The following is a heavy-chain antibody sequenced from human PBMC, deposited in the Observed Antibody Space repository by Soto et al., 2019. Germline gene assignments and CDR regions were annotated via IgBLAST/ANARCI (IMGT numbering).Heavy chain of an antibody. Sequence: GGSLRLSCAASGFTFSSFGIHWVRQAPGKGLEWVAVIWYDGGKKYYADSVKGRFTISRDNSKNTQYLQMNSLRVEDTAVYYCARALGSGAGTPDYWDQGTLVTVSS. J-gene: IGHJ4*02. D-gene: IGHD6-19*01. CDR2: IWYDGGKK. CDR1: GFTFSSFG. CDR3: ARALGSGAGTPDY. V-gene: IGHV3-33*01.